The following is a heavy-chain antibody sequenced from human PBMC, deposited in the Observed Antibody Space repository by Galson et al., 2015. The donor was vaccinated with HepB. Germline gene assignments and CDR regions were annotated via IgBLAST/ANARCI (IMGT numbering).Heavy chain of an antibody. J-gene: IGHJ4*02. CDR3: ATDLRYFDWLANFDY. D-gene: IGHD3-9*01. V-gene: IGHV1-24*01. Sequence: SVKVSCKVSGYTLTELSMHWVRQAPGKGLEWMGGFDPEDGETIYAQKFQGRVTMTEDTSTDTAYMELSSLRSEDTAVYYCATDLRYFDWLANFDYWGQGTLVTVSS. CDR2: FDPEDGET. CDR1: GYTLTELS.